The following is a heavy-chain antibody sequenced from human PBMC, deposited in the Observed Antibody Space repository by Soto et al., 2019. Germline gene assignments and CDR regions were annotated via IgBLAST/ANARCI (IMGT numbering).Heavy chain of an antibody. CDR1: GFTFSSYD. CDR3: ARGYSYGRVYYGMDV. Sequence: EVQLVESGGGLVQPGGSLRLSCAASGFTFSSYDMHWVRQATGKGLEWVSAIGTAGDTYYPGSVKGRFTISRENAKNSLYLQMNSLRAGDTAVYYCARGYSYGRVYYGMDVWGQGTTVTVSS. CDR2: IGTAGDT. J-gene: IGHJ6*02. V-gene: IGHV3-13*04. D-gene: IGHD5-18*01.